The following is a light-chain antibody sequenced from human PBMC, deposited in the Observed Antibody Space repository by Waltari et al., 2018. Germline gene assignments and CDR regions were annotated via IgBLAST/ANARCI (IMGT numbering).Light chain of an antibody. J-gene: IGKJ2*01. CDR2: WAS. Sequence: DIVMTQSPDSLAVSLGERATINCKSSQSVLDTSANKNYLAWYQQRPGQSPKMLFYWASVREAGVPERLSASGSGTDFTLTINSLQAEDVAVYFCQQYFSGHTFGQGTKLEIK. V-gene: IGKV4-1*01. CDR1: QSVLDTSANKNY. CDR3: QQYFSGHT.